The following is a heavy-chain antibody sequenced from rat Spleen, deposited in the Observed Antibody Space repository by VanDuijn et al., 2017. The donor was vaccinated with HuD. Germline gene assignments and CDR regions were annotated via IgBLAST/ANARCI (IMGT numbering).Heavy chain of an antibody. D-gene: IGHD1-4*01. J-gene: IGHJ3*01. V-gene: IGHV5-7*01. CDR2: ISYDGSST. Sequence: ISYDGSSTYYRDSVKGRFTISRDNAKSTLYLQMNSLRSEDTATYYCTRGGLPGYNYPFAYWGQGTLVTVSS. CDR3: TRGGLPGYNYPFAY.